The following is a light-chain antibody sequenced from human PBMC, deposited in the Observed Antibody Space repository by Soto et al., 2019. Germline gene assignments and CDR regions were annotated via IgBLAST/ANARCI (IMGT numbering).Light chain of an antibody. V-gene: IGKV1-12*01. CDR3: QQADTFPLT. J-gene: IGKJ4*01. CDR1: QGISSW. Sequence: DIQMTQSPSSVSASVGDRVTITCRASQGISSWVAWYQHKPGKAPNLLIYAASTLPSGVPSRFSGSGSGTEFTLTISSLQPEDFATYYCQQADTFPLTFGGGTKVEIK. CDR2: AAS.